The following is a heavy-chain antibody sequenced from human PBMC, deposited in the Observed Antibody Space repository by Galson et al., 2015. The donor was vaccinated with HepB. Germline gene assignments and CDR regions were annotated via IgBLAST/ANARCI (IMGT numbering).Heavy chain of an antibody. J-gene: IGHJ4*02. CDR3: AQRRDKFNPIFRH. V-gene: IGHV3-11*01. Sequence: SLRLSCAASGFTFSDYYMSWLRQAPGKGLEWVAHIASIGFTTYYADSVRGRFTLSRDNANSSLYLEMGSLRVDDTAVYFCAQRRDKFNPIFRHWGRGTRVTVSS. D-gene: IGHD2/OR15-2a*01. CDR1: GFTFSDYY. CDR2: IASIGFTT.